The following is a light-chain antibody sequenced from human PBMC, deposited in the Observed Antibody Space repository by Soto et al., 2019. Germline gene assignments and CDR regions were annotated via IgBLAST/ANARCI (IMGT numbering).Light chain of an antibody. CDR3: QSYDNSLSVYV. V-gene: IGLV1-44*01. CDR1: SSNIGSNT. J-gene: IGLJ1*01. Sequence: QAVLTQPPSASGTPGQRVTISCSGSSSNIGSNTVNWYQQLPGTAPKLLIYGNSNRPSGVPDRFSGSKSGTSASLAITGLQAEDEADYYCQSYDNSLSVYVFGTGTKLTVL. CDR2: GNS.